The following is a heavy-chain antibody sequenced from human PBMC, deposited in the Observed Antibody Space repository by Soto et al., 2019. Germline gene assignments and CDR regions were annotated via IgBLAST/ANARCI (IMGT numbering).Heavy chain of an antibody. CDR3: AREGSSWSGDFDY. J-gene: IGHJ4*02. CDR2: IIPIFGTA. V-gene: IGHV1-69*13. Sequence: ASVKVSCKASGGTFSSYAISWVRQAPGQGLEWMGGIIPIFGTANYAQKFQGRVTITADESTSTAYMELSSLRSEDTAVYYCAREGSSWSGDFDYWGQGTLVTVSS. CDR1: GGTFSSYA. D-gene: IGHD6-13*01.